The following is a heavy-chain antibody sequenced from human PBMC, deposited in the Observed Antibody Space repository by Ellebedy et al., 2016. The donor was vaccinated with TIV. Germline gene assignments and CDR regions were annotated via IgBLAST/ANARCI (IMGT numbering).Heavy chain of an antibody. V-gene: IGHV3-30*05. J-gene: IGHJ4*02. D-gene: IGHD1-26*01. CDR1: GFTFISYG. CDR3: AKAKGYSGSYPHDL. Sequence: PGGSLRLSCAASGFTFISYGMHWVRQAPGKGPALVAVISFDGSTPYYADFVQGRFNISRDNPKSTLYLEMNNLRIEGTAMYYCAKAKGYSGSYPHDLWGRGTLVTVSS. CDR2: ISFDGSTP.